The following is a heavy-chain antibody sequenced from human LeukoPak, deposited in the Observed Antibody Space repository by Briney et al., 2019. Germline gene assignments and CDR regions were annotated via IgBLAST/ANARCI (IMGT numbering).Heavy chain of an antibody. D-gene: IGHD1-26*01. CDR3: ATSPPGGSYSDY. J-gene: IGHJ4*02. Sequence: ASVKVSCKASGYTFTGYYMHWVRQAPGQGLEWMGWINPNSGGTNYAQKFQGRVTMTRDTSISTAYMELSRLRSEDTAVYYCATSPPGGSYSDYWGQGTLVTVSS. CDR1: GYTFTGYY. CDR2: INPNSGGT. V-gene: IGHV1-2*02.